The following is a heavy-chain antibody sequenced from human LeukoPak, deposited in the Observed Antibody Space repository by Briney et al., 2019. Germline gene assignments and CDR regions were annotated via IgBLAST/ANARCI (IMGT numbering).Heavy chain of an antibody. Sequence: ASVKVSCKASGYTFTRYYMHWVRQAPGQGLEWMGWINPNSGGTNYAQRFQGRVTMTRDTSISTAYMELSRLRSDDTAVYYCATGLTKLLVAFDIWGQGTMVTVSS. CDR2: INPNSGGT. CDR1: GYTFTRYY. D-gene: IGHD2/OR15-2a*01. J-gene: IGHJ3*02. CDR3: ATGLTKLLVAFDI. V-gene: IGHV1-2*02.